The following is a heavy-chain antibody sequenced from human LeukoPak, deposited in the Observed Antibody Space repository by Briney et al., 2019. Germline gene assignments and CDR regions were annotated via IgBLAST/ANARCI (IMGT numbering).Heavy chain of an antibody. CDR3: ARELITLERQPYGMDV. Sequence: ASVKVSCKASGYTFTSYDINWVRQATGQGLEWMGWMNPNSGNTGYAQKFQGRVTMTRNTSISTAYMELSSLRSEDTAVYYCARELITLERQPYGMDVWGQRTTVTVSS. CDR2: MNPNSGNT. J-gene: IGHJ6*02. D-gene: IGHD1-1*01. CDR1: GYTFTSYD. V-gene: IGHV1-8*01.